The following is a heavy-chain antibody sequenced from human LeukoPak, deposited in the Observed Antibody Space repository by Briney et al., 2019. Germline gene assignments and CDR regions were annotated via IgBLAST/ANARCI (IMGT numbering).Heavy chain of an antibody. V-gene: IGHV4-30-2*01. D-gene: IGHD6-6*01. CDR1: GGSISSGGYY. CDR3: ARAGYSSFDAFDI. CDR2: IYHSGST. J-gene: IGHJ3*02. Sequence: PSETLSLTCTVSGGSISSGGYYWSWIRQPPGKGLEWIGYIYHSGSTYYNPSLKSRVTISVDRSKNQFSLKLSFVTAADTAVYYCARAGYSSFDAFDIWGQGTMVTVSS.